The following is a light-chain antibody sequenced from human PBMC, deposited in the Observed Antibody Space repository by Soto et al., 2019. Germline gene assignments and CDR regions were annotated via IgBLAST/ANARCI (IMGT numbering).Light chain of an antibody. Sequence: QSVLTQPPSASGSPGQSVAISCTGTSSDIGGYNYVSWYQQHPGKAPKLMIFEVSQRPSGFPDRFSGSKSGNTASLPVSGLQAEDEADYYCSSYAGSNNLVFGGGTKLTVL. CDR1: SSDIGGYNY. V-gene: IGLV2-8*01. CDR2: EVS. CDR3: SSYAGSNNLV. J-gene: IGLJ2*01.